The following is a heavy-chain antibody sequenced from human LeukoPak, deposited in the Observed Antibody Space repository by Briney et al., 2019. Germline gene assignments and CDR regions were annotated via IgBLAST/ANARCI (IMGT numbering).Heavy chain of an antibody. Sequence: GAPLRISCATSGFIFNSYNIYWGRRAPPKGLEWSSYITSTSSSTSYAASVKGRFSISRDNAKNPLYLQMKNLSAADTAVYYCVRAQPLSCMVLWGKGTTVTVFS. CDR2: ITSTSSST. CDR1: GFIFNSYN. J-gene: IGHJ6*03. D-gene: IGHD2-2*01. CDR3: VRAQPLSCMVL. V-gene: IGHV3-48*01.